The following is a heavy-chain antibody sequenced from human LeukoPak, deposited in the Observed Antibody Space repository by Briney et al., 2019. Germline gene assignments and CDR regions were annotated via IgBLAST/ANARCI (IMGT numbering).Heavy chain of an antibody. CDR3: ARAQDYDSSGYVDGFDI. Sequence: GGSLRLSCAAPGFTFSTYGMPWVRQAPGKGLEWVAVIWYDESKKYYADSVKGWFTISRDNSKNTLYLQMNSLRAEDTAVYYCARAQDYDSSGYVDGFDIWGQGTMVTVSS. V-gene: IGHV3-33*01. CDR2: IWYDESKK. D-gene: IGHD3-22*01. CDR1: GFTFSTYG. J-gene: IGHJ3*02.